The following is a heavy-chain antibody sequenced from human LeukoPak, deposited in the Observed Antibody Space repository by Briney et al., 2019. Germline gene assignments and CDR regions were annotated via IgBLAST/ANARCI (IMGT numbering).Heavy chain of an antibody. CDR3: ARDWYSSASYWDGFDV. V-gene: IGHV1-69*04. J-gene: IGHJ3*01. CDR1: GGTFSSYA. Sequence: VASVKVSCKASGGTFSSYAISWVRQAPGQGLEWMGRIIPILGIANYAQKFQGRVTITADKSTSTAYMELSSLRSEDTAVYSCARDWYSSASYWDGFDVWGQGTKVTVSS. D-gene: IGHD6-6*01. CDR2: IIPILGIA.